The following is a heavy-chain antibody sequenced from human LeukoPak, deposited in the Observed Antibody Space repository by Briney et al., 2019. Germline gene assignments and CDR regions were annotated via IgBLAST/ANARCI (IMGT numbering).Heavy chain of an antibody. CDR2: ISSNGGGT. CDR1: GFTFSSYA. J-gene: IGHJ6*03. V-gene: IGHV3-64*01. Sequence: GGSLRLSCAASGFTFSSYAMHWVRQAPGKGLEYVSGISSNGGGTYYANSVKGRFMISRDNSKNTLYLQMGSLRAEDMAVYYCARGSCTSTSCQGYMDVWGKGTTVTVSS. CDR3: ARGSCTSTSCQGYMDV. D-gene: IGHD2-2*01.